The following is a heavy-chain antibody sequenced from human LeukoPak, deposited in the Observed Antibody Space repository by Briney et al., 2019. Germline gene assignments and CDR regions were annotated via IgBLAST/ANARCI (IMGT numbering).Heavy chain of an antibody. CDR1: GFTFDDYA. CDR3: AKDKWELDYGAHQHAFDI. J-gene: IGHJ3*02. V-gene: IGHV3-9*01. CDR2: ISWNSGSI. D-gene: IGHD4-17*01. Sequence: GGSLRLSCAASGFTFDDYAMHWVRQAPGKGLEWVSGISWNSGSIGYADSVKGRFTISRDNAKNSLYLQMNSLRAEDTALYYCAKDKWELDYGAHQHAFDIWGQGTMVTVSS.